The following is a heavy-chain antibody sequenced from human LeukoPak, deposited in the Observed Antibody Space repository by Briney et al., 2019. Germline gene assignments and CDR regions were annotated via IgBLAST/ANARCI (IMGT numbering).Heavy chain of an antibody. J-gene: IGHJ4*02. CDR1: GFTFSDYY. Sequence: PGGSLRLSCAASGFTFSDYYMSWIRQAPGKGLECVSYISSSSSYTNYADSVKGRFTISRDNAKNSLYLQMNSLRAEDTAVYYCARDFGYCSSTSCYGPLDYWGQGTLVTVSS. CDR3: ARDFGYCSSTSCYGPLDY. V-gene: IGHV3-11*05. CDR2: ISSSSSYT. D-gene: IGHD2-2*01.